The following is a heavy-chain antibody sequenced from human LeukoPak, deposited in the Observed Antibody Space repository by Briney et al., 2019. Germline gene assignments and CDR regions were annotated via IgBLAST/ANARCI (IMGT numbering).Heavy chain of an antibody. J-gene: IGHJ3*02. D-gene: IGHD3-10*01. Sequence: PSETLSLTCTVSGGSISSYYWNWIRQPPGKGLEWIGFIYYSGGTNYNPSLKSRVTISVDTSKNQFSLKLSSVTAADTAVYYCARVFTMVRGVDAFDIWGQGTMVTVSS. V-gene: IGHV4-59*01. CDR3: ARVFTMVRGVDAFDI. CDR1: GGSISSYY. CDR2: IYYSGGT.